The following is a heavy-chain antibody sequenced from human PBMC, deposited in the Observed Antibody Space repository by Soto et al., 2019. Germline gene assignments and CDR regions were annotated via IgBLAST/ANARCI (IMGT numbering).Heavy chain of an antibody. CDR3: TTDPNAPREWLVPGGYYGMDV. CDR2: IKSKTDGGTT. V-gene: IGHV3-15*07. J-gene: IGHJ6*02. Sequence: GGSLRLSCAASGFTFSNAWMNWVRQAPGKGLEWVGRIKSKTDGGTTDYAAPVKGRFTISRDDSKNTLYLQMNSLKTEDTAVYYCTTDPNAPREWLVPGGYYGMDVWGQGTTVTVSS. CDR1: GFTFSNAW. D-gene: IGHD6-19*01.